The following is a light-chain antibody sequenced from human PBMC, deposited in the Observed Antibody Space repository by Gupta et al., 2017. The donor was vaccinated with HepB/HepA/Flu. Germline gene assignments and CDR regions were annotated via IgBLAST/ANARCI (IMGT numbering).Light chain of an antibody. CDR3: CSYAGSSLGSHVI. CDR2: DVS. J-gene: IGLJ2*01. CDR1: TSDVGGYKY. Sequence: QSALTQPRSVSGSPGQSVTISCTGTTSDVGGYKYVSWYQQHPGKAPKLMIYDVSKRPSGVPDRFSGDQSGNTASLTISGLQAEDEADYYGCSYAGSSLGSHVIFGGGTKLTVL. V-gene: IGLV2-11*01.